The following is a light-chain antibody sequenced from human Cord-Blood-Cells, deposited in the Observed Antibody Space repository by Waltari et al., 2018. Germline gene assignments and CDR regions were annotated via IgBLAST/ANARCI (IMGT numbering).Light chain of an antibody. J-gene: IGLJ2*01. CDR1: SSDVGSYTL. CDR2: EGS. Sequence: QSALTQPASVSGSPGPSITISCPGTSSDVGSYTLVSWYQQHPGKAPKLMMYEGSKRPSGVSNRFSGSKSGNTASLTISGLQAEDEADYYCCSYAGSSTFVVFGGGTKLTVL. CDR3: CSYAGSSTFVV. V-gene: IGLV2-23*03.